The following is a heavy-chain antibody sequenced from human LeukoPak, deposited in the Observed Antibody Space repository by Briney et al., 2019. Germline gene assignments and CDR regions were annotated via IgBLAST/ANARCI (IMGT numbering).Heavy chain of an antibody. D-gene: IGHD6-6*01. V-gene: IGHV4-59*01. CDR2: IYYGGST. CDR3: ARPLIAARQSHDAFDI. J-gene: IGHJ3*02. Sequence: SETLSFTCTVSGGSISNYYWNWIRQPPGKGLEGIGYIYYGGSTNYNPSLKSRVTISVDTSNNQFSLKLTSVTAADTAVYYCARPLIAARQSHDAFDIWGQGTMVTVSS. CDR1: GGSISNYY.